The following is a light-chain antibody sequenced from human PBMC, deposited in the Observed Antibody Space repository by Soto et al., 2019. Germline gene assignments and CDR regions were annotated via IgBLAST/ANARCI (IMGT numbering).Light chain of an antibody. CDR3: VSYKSSITV. CDR2: EVS. CDR1: SSDVGGYKY. V-gene: IGLV2-14*01. Sequence: QSALAQPASVSGSPGQSITISCTGSSSDVGGYKYVSWYQHHPGKVPKLIIFEVSNRPSGVSNRFSGSKSGNTASLTISGLQAEEEADYYCVSYKSSITVFGGGTKVTV. J-gene: IGLJ2*01.